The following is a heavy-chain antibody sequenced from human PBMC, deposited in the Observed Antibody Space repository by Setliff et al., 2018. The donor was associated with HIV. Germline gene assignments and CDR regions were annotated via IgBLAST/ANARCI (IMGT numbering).Heavy chain of an antibody. CDR1: GGSFTDYY. CDR3: AAGLHYYDSTGYPLTFDY. Sequence: SETLSLTCAVFGGSFTDYYWIWIRQPPGKGLEWIGEINHSGSTHYNPSLKSRVTISVDTSKNQFSLKLSSVTAADTAVYYCAAGLHYYDSTGYPLTFDYWGQGALVTVSS. CDR2: INHSGST. V-gene: IGHV4-34*01. J-gene: IGHJ4*02. D-gene: IGHD3-22*01.